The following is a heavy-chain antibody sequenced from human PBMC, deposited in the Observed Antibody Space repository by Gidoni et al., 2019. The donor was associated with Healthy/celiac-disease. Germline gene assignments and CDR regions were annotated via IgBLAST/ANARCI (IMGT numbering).Heavy chain of an antibody. J-gene: IGHJ6*02. CDR1: GYTFTGYY. D-gene: IGHD2-2*01. CDR3: ARDLIVVVPAAHSYYYYGMDV. CDR2: INPKRGGT. V-gene: IGHV1-2*02. Sequence: QVPLVQSGAELQTPGASVKVSCKPSGYTFTGYYMHWGRQAPGQGLEWMGGINPKRGGTNDEQKFQGRVNMTRDTSIRTAYMELSRLRSDDTAVYYCARDLIVVVPAAHSYYYYGMDVWGQGTTVTVSS.